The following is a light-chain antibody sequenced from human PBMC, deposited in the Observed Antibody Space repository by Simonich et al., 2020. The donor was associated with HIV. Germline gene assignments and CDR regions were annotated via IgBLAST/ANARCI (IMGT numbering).Light chain of an antibody. CDR2: TAS. CDR3: QQYYITPYT. CDR1: QSISIY. J-gene: IGKJ2*01. V-gene: IGKV1-39*01. Sequence: DIQMTQSPSSLSASVGDRVTITCRASQSISIYLNWYQQKPGKAPKPLIYTASSLQSGVPSRFTGSGSGTDFTLTISSLQAEDVAVYFCQQYYITPYTFGQGTKLEIK.